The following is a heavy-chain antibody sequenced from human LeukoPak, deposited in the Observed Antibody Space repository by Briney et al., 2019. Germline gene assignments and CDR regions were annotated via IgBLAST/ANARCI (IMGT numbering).Heavy chain of an antibody. CDR1: GFTFDGYA. CDR3: AKSRSDYYYYGMDV. Sequence: GGSLRLSCAASGFTFDGYAMHWVRQAPGKGLEWVSGISWNSGSIGSADSVKGRFTISRDNAKNSLYLQMDSLRAEDTALYYRAKSRSDYYYYGMDVWGQGTTVTVSS. CDR2: ISWNSGSI. J-gene: IGHJ6*02. V-gene: IGHV3-9*01.